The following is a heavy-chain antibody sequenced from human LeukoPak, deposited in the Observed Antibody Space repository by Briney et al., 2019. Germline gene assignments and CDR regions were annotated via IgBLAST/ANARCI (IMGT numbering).Heavy chain of an antibody. V-gene: IGHV3-21*01. Sequence: VGSLRLSCAASGFTFSSYSMNWVRQAPGKGLEWVSSISSSSSYIYYADSVKGRFTISRDNAKNSLYLQMNSLRAEDTAVYYCARGYSYGYGDLDYWGQGTLVTVTS. CDR2: ISSSSSYI. CDR1: GFTFSSYS. CDR3: ARGYSYGYGDLDY. J-gene: IGHJ4*02. D-gene: IGHD5-18*01.